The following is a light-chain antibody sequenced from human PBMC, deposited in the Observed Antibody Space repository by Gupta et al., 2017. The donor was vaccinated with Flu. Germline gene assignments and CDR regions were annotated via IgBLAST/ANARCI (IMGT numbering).Light chain of an antibody. CDR2: AAS. CDR1: QGVSRY. V-gene: IGKV1-9*01. J-gene: IGKJ2*01. CDR3: QQVNSYPYT. Sequence: GDRVTISCRASQGVSRYLAWYQQKQGKAPKLLIYAASTLQSGVPSRFSGSGIGKEFTLTIGSLQPEDFATYFCQQVNSYPYTFGQGTKLEIK.